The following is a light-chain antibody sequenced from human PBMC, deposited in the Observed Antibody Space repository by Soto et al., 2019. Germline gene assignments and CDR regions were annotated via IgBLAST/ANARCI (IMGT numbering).Light chain of an antibody. CDR1: QSIRSW. CDR2: KAS. Sequence: DIQLTQSPSTLSASVGDRVTITCPASQSIRSWLAWYQQKPGKAPKLLIYKASSLESGVPSRFRGSGSGTEFTLTISSLQPDDFATYYCQQYNSFPYTFGQRTKLESK. J-gene: IGKJ2*01. V-gene: IGKV1-5*03. CDR3: QQYNSFPYT.